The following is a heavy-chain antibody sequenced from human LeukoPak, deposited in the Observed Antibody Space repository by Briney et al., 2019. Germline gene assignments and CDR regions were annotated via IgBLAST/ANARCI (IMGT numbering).Heavy chain of an antibody. CDR1: GYSFTSYW. D-gene: IGHD4-23*01. CDR3: AIATVVTPGGYYFDY. CDR2: IYPGDSDT. V-gene: IGHV5-51*01. J-gene: IGHJ4*02. Sequence: GESLKISCKGSGYSFTSYWIGWVRQMSGKGLGWMGIIYPGDSDTRYSPSFQGQVTISADKSISTAYLQWSSLKASDTAMYYCAIATVVTPGGYYFDYWGQGTLVTVSS.